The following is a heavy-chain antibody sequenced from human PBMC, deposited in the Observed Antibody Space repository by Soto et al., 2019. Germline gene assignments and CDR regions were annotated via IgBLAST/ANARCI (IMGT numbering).Heavy chain of an antibody. CDR1: GFTFSSYA. J-gene: IGHJ4*02. CDR2: ISGSGGST. Sequence: GGSLRLSCAASGFTFSSYAMSWVRQAPGKGLEWVSAISGSGGSTYYADSVKGRFTISRDNSKNTLYLQMNSLRAEDTAVYYCAKDYDILTGYYWGLFDYWGQGTLVTVS. V-gene: IGHV3-23*01. CDR3: AKDYDILTGYYWGLFDY. D-gene: IGHD3-9*01.